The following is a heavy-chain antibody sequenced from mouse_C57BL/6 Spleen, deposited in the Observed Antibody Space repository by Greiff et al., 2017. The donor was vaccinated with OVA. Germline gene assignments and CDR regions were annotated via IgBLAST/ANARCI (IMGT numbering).Heavy chain of an antibody. CDR3: ASGYDSAWFAY. J-gene: IGHJ3*01. V-gene: IGHV1-82*01. CDR1: GYAFSSSW. CDR2: IYPGDGDT. Sequence: QVQLQQSGPELVKPGASVKISCKASGYAFSSSWMNWVKQRPGKGLEWIGRIYPGDGDTNYNGKFKGKATLTADKSSSTAYMQLSSLTSEDAAVYFCASGYDSAWFAYWGQGTLVTVSA. D-gene: IGHD2-2*01.